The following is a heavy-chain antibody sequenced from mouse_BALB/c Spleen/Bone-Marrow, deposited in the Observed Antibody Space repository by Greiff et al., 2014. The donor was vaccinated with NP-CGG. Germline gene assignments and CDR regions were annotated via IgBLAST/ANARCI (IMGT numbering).Heavy chain of an antibody. CDR1: GYIFTRYT. D-gene: IGHD1-1*01. CDR3: TIRYYAMDY. V-gene: IGHV1-4*01. J-gene: IGHJ4*01. Sequence: QVQLQQSGAELARPGASVKMSCQASGYIFTRYTMHWEKQRPGQGLEWIGYINPSSAYTNYNQKFKDKATLTADKSSSTAYMQLSSLTSEDSAVYYCTIRYYAMDYWGQGTSVTVSS. CDR2: INPSSAYT.